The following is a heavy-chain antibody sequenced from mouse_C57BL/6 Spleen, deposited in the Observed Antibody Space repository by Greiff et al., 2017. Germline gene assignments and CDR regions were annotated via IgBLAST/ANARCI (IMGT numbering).Heavy chain of an antibody. V-gene: IGHV1-52*01. CDR2: IDPSDSET. CDR3: AREGPSHYGLYWYFDV. CDR1: GYTFTSYW. D-gene: IGHD1-2*01. J-gene: IGHJ1*03. Sequence: QVQLQQPGAELVRPGSSVKLSCKASGYTFTSYWMHWVKQRPIQGLEWIGNIDPSDSETHYNQKFKDKATLTVDKSSSTAYMQLSSLTSEDSAVYYWAREGPSHYGLYWYFDVWGTGTTVTVSS.